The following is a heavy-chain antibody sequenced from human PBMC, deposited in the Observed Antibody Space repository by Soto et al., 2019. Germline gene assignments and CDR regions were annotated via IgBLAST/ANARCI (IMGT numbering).Heavy chain of an antibody. Sequence: EVQLLESGGGLVQPGGSLRLSCAASGFTFSSYAMSWVRQAPGKALEWVSAISGSGGSTYYADSVKGRFTISRDNSKNTLYLQMNSLTAEDTAVYYCAKDGAVLWFGELIPLDYWGQGTLVTVSS. CDR1: GFTFSSYA. CDR3: AKDGAVLWFGELIPLDY. D-gene: IGHD3-10*01. V-gene: IGHV3-23*01. CDR2: ISGSGGST. J-gene: IGHJ4*02.